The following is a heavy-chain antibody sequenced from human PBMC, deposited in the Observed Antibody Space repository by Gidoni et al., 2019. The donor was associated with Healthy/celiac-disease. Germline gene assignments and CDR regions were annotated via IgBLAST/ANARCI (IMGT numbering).Heavy chain of an antibody. CDR1: GYTLTELS. CDR2: FDPEDGET. Sequence: QVPLVQSGAEVKKPGASVKVSCKVSGYTLTELSMHWVPQAPGKGLEWMGGFDPEDGETIYAQKFQGRVTMTEDTSTDTAYMELSSLRSEDTAVYYCATVYCGGDCLQAIDNYYFDYWGQGTLVTVSS. V-gene: IGHV1-24*01. CDR3: ATVYCGGDCLQAIDNYYFDY. J-gene: IGHJ4*02. D-gene: IGHD2-21*02.